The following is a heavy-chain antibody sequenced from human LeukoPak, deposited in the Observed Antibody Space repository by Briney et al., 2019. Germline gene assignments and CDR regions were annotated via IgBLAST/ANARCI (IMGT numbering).Heavy chain of an antibody. D-gene: IGHD3-10*01. Sequence: GESLKISCKASGYSFTSYWIGWVRQLPGKGLEWMGVIYPDDSDTRYSPSLQGQVTISADKSISTAYLQWSSLKASDTAMYYCARHTTGSGRVIDYWGQGTLVTVSS. V-gene: IGHV5-51*01. CDR2: IYPDDSDT. J-gene: IGHJ4*02. CDR1: GYSFTSYW. CDR3: ARHTTGSGRVIDY.